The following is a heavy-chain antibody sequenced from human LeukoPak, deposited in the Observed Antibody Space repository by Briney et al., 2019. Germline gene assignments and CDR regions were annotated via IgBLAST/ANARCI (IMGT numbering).Heavy chain of an antibody. D-gene: IGHD6-19*01. CDR1: GGSISSYY. J-gene: IGHJ4*02. V-gene: IGHV4-4*07. CDR3: ARHDEYSSGWCFDY. CDR2: IYTSGST. Sequence: SETLSLTCTVSGGSISSYYWSWIRQPAGEGLEWIGRIYTSGSTNYNPPLKSRVTMSVDTSKNQFSLKLSSVTAADTAVYYCARHDEYSSGWCFDYWGQGTLDTVSS.